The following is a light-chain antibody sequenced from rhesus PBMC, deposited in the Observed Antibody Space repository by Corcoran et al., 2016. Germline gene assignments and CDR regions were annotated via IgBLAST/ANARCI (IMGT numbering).Light chain of an antibody. V-gene: IGLV2-13*02. CDR2: EVS. CDR1: SSALGGYNR. J-gene: IGLJ1*01. Sequence: QAVPTQSPSVTGSPGQSVTLSCTGTSSALGGYNRFSWYQRHPGKAPKLMIYEVSKRPSGVSDRFSGSKSGNTASLTISGLQAEDEADYYCSSYASSSTYLFGSGTRLTVL. CDR3: SSYASSSTYL.